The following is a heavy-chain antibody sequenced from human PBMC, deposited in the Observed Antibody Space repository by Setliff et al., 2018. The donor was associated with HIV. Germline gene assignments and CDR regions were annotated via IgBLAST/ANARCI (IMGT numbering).Heavy chain of an antibody. CDR2: INPAGITM. CDR1: GFTFDSHG. J-gene: IGHJ4*02. CDR3: ARVRNPTVHTMYFDS. V-gene: IGHV3-48*01. Sequence: PGGSLRLSCAGSGFTFDSHGMIWVRQAPGRGLEWRSYINPAGITMYYADSVRGRFTISRDNAQSSLYLQMNSLRAEDTAFYYCARVRNPTVHTMYFDSWGQGTLVTVSS. D-gene: IGHD4-4*01.